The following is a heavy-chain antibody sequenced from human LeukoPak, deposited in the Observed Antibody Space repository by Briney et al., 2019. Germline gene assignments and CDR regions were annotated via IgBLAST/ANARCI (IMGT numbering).Heavy chain of an antibody. V-gene: IGHV4-4*07. Sequence: SETLSLTCTVSGGSISSYYWSWIRQPAGKGLEWIGRIYTSGSTNYNPSLKSRVTMSVDTSKNQFSLKLSSVTAADTAVYYCASLKDGSSSVYLDYWGQGTLVTVSS. J-gene: IGHJ4*02. CDR1: GGSISSYY. D-gene: IGHD6-6*01. CDR2: IYTSGST. CDR3: ASLKDGSSSVYLDY.